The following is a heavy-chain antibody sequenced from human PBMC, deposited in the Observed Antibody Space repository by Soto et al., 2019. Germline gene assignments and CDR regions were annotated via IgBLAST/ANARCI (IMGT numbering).Heavy chain of an antibody. J-gene: IGHJ3*02. CDR1: GFTFDDYG. CDR2: INWNGGST. Sequence: GGSLRLSCTASGFTFDDYGMSWVRQAPGKGLEWVSGINWNGGSTGYADSVKGRFTISRVNAKNSLYLQMNSLRAEDTALYYCARDGTSCYELVCAFDIWGQGTMVTVSS. D-gene: IGHD2-2*01. V-gene: IGHV3-20*04. CDR3: ARDGTSCYELVCAFDI.